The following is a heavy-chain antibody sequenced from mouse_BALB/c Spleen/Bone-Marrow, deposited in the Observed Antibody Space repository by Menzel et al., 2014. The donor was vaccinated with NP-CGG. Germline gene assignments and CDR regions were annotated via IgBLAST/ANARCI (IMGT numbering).Heavy chain of an antibody. CDR3: ASCEFYVVDY. J-gene: IGHJ4*01. D-gene: IGHD2-3*01. Sequence: VQLQQSGAELVKPGASVKLSCTASGFNIKDTYMHWVKQRPEQGLEWIGRIDPANGNTKYDPKFQGKATITADTSSNTAYLQLISLTSKDTAVYYCASCEFYVVDYWGQGTLVTVSA. CDR1: GFNIKDTY. V-gene: IGHV14-3*02. CDR2: IDPANGNT.